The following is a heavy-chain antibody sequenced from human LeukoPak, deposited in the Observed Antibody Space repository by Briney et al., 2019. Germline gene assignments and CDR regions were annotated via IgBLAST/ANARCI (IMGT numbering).Heavy chain of an antibody. V-gene: IGHV4-34*01. D-gene: IGHD3-22*01. CDR3: AREKTYYYHSSGYPALDY. J-gene: IGHJ4*02. CDR1: GGSFSGYY. Sequence: SETLSLTCAVYGGSFSGYYWSWIRQPPGKGLEWIGEINHSGSTNYNPSLKSRVTISVDTSKNQFSLKLSSVTAADTAVYYCAREKTYYYHSSGYPALDYWGQGTLVTVSS. CDR2: INHSGST.